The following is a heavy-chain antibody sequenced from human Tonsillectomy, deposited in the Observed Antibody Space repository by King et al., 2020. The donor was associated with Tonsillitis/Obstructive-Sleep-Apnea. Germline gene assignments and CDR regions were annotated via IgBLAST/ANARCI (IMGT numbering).Heavy chain of an antibody. CDR2: ISWNSGSI. V-gene: IGHV3-9*01. J-gene: IGHJ1*01. CDR3: AKDMGRADSSSWYEYFQP. CDR1: GFTFDDYA. D-gene: IGHD6-13*01. Sequence: VQLVESGGGLVQPGRSLRLSCAASGFTFDDYAMHWVRQAPGKGLEWVSGISWNSGSIGYADSVKGRFTISRDNAKNSLYLQMNSLRAEDTALYYCAKDMGRADSSSWYEYFQPWGQGTLVTVSS.